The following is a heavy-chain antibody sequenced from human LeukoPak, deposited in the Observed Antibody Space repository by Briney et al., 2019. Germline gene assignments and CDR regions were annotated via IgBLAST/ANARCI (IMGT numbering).Heavy chain of an antibody. V-gene: IGHV3-23*01. Sequence: GGTLRLSCAASGFTFNNYGMSWVRQAPGKGLEWVSAISGSGGNTYNADSVKGRFTISRDNSKNTLSLQMNSLRAEDTAVYYCAKEYDSRGYYFDYWGQGTLATVSS. D-gene: IGHD3-22*01. CDR3: AKEYDSRGYYFDY. J-gene: IGHJ4*02. CDR1: GFTFNNYG. CDR2: ISGSGGNT.